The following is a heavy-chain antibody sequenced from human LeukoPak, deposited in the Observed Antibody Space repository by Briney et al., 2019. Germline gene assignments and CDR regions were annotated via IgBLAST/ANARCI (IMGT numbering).Heavy chain of an antibody. J-gene: IGHJ4*02. Sequence: ASVKVSCKASGYTFTSYGISWVRQAPGQGLEWMGWISAYNGNTNYAQKLQGRVTMTTDTSTSTAYMELRSLRSDDTAVYYCARDVDPPGYCSSTSCPENFDYWGQGTLVTVSS. V-gene: IGHV1-18*01. CDR2: ISAYNGNT. CDR1: GYTFTSYG. D-gene: IGHD2-2*01. CDR3: ARDVDPPGYCSSTSCPENFDY.